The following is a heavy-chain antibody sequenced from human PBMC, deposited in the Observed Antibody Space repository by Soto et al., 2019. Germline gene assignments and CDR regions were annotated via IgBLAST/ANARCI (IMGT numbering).Heavy chain of an antibody. D-gene: IGHD3-3*01. V-gene: IGHV3-23*01. J-gene: IGHJ2*01. CDR3: AKDASSGITSFDL. Sequence: EVQLLESGGGLVQPGGSLRLSCAASGFTFSSYAMSWVRQAPGKGLEWVSVVSGSAGSTYYADSVRGRFTISRDNSKNTLYLQMNSLRAEDTAVYYCAKDASSGITSFDLWGRGNLVTVSS. CDR1: GFTFSSYA. CDR2: VSGSAGST.